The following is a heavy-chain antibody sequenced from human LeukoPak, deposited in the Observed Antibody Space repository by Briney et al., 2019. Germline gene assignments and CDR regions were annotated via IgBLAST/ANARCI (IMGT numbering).Heavy chain of an antibody. CDR2: ISGSGGGT. CDR1: RFTFSSYA. J-gene: IGHJ4*02. CDR3: ARDLYYHDSSGSYYYFDY. D-gene: IGHD3-22*01. Sequence: PGGSLRLSCATSRFTFSSYAMSWVRQAPGKGLEWVSSISGSGGGTYYAESVKGRFTISRDNSKNTLYLQMNSLRAEDTAVYYCARDLYYHDSSGSYYYFDYWGQGTPVTVSS. V-gene: IGHV3-23*01.